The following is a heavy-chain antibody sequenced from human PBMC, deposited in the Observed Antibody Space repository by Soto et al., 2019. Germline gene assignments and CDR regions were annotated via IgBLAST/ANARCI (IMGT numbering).Heavy chain of an antibody. Sequence: SVKVSCKASGGTFSSYTISWVRQAPGQGLEWMGRIIPILGIANYAQKFQGRVTITADKSTSTAYMELSSLRSEDTAAYYCEVSARDSGSWATFDYWGQGTLVTAPQ. J-gene: IGHJ4*02. V-gene: IGHV1-69*02. D-gene: IGHD6-13*01. CDR2: IIPILGIA. CDR3: EVSARDSGSWATFDY. CDR1: GGTFSSYT.